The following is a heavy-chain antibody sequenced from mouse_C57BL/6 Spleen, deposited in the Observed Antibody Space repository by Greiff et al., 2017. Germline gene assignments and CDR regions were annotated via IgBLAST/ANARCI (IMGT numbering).Heavy chain of an antibody. V-gene: IGHV3-6*01. J-gene: IGHJ3*01. Sequence: ESGPGLVKPSQSLSLTCSVTGYSITSGYYWNWIRQFPGNKLELMGFISYDGSNNYNPSLKNRISITRDTSKNQFFLKLNSVTTEDTATYYCARAYDYDGAWFAYWGQGTLVTVSA. CDR2: ISYDGSN. D-gene: IGHD2-4*01. CDR1: GYSITSGYY. CDR3: ARAYDYDGAWFAY.